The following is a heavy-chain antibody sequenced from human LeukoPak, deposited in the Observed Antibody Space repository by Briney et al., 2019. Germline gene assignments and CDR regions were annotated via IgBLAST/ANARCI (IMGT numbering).Heavy chain of an antibody. CDR1: SGSITNYY. CDR2: IYYSGNT. Sequence: SETLSLTCTVSSGSITNYYWSWIRQPPGKGLEWIGFIYYSGNTNYNPSLKSRVTISVDTSKNQFSLKLSSMTAADTAVYYSARGALLWFGDRMEYYFDYWGQGTLLTVSS. CDR3: ARGALLWFGDRMEYYFDY. D-gene: IGHD3-10*01. J-gene: IGHJ4*02. V-gene: IGHV4-59*01.